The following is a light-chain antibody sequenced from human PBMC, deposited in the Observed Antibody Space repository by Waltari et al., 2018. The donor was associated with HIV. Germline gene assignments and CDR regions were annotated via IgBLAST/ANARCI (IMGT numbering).Light chain of an antibody. CDR3: QQFETFFLT. Sequence: DIHLTQSPSTLSASVGDRVTITCRASQSIGTWLAWYQQKPGKAPKLLIYTASTLETGVPSRFSGSASGTEFTLSINSLQPDDFATYYCQQFETFFLTFGGGTKVEI. CDR2: TAS. V-gene: IGKV1-5*03. J-gene: IGKJ4*01. CDR1: QSIGTW.